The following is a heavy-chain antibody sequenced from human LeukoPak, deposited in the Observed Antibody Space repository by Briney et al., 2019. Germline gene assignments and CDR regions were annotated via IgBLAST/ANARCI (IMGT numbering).Heavy chain of an antibody. V-gene: IGHV3-30-3*01. CDR2: ISYDGSNK. J-gene: IGHJ4*02. CDR1: GFTFSSYA. Sequence: GRSLRLSCAASGFTFSSYAMHWVRQAPGKGLEWVAVISYDGSNKYYADSVKGRFTISRDNSKNTLYLQMNSLRAEDTAVYYCARDVAGIVVVINYYFDYWGQGTLVTVSS. CDR3: ARDVAGIVVVINYYFDY. D-gene: IGHD3-22*01.